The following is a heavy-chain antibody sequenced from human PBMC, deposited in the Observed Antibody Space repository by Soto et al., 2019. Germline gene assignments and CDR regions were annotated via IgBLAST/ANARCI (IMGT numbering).Heavy chain of an antibody. CDR1: GGSFSGYY. CDR3: ARGPLSYRAFDI. D-gene: IGHD1-26*01. J-gene: IGHJ3*02. CDR2: INHSGST. V-gene: IGHV4-34*01. Sequence: QVQLQQWGAGLLKPSETLSLTCAVYGGSFSGYYWSWIRQPPGKGLEWIGEINHSGSTNYNPSLKSRVTISVDTSKNQFSLKLSSVTAADTAVYYCARGPLSYRAFDIWGQGTNGHRLF.